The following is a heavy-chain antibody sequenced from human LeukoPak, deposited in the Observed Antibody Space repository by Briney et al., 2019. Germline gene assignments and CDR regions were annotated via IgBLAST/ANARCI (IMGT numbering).Heavy chain of an antibody. Sequence: GGSLRLSCATSGFNFNYYFMAWVRQAPGKGLEWLATIDKDGSGTEYIDSVRGRFTISRDNSKNTLYLQMNSLRAEDTAVYYCAKVPGYCSSTSCYHNWFDPWGQGTLVTVSS. CDR1: GFNFNYYF. J-gene: IGHJ5*02. CDR3: AKVPGYCSSTSCYHNWFDP. D-gene: IGHD2-2*03. V-gene: IGHV3-NL1*01. CDR2: IDKDGSGT.